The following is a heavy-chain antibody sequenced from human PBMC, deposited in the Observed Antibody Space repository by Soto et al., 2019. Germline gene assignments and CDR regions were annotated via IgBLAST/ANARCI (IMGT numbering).Heavy chain of an antibody. CDR3: ARIALAYYYGSGSYMMPNDY. J-gene: IGHJ4*02. CDR2: ISAYNGNT. CDR1: GYTFTSYG. Sequence: ASVKVSCKVSGYTFTSYGISWVRQAPGQGLEWMGWISAYNGNTNYAQKLQGRVTMTTDTSTSTAYMELRSLRSDDTAVYYCARIALAYYYGSGSYMMPNDYWGQGTLVTVSS. V-gene: IGHV1-18*01. D-gene: IGHD3-10*01.